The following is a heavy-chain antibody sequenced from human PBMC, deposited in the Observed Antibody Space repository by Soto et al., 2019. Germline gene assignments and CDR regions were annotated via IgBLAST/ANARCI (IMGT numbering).Heavy chain of an antibody. CDR1: GFTFSSYA. CDR2: ISYDGSNK. D-gene: IGHD2-2*01. J-gene: IGHJ4*02. CDR3: ARDGVGVLAAAIRFYY. V-gene: IGHV3-30-3*01. Sequence: QVQLVESGGGVVQPGRSLRLSCATSGFTFSSYAIHWVRQAPGNGLEWVAVISYDGSNKNYADSVKGRFTISRDNSKNTVDLEMNSLRAEDTSVYYCARDGVGVLAAAIRFYYWGQGTVVTVSS.